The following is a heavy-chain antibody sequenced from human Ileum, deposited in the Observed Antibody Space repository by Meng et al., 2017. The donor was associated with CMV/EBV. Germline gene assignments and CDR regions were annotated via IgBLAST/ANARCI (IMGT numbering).Heavy chain of an antibody. CDR2: IYYSGST. CDR1: GGSISSSSYY. V-gene: IGHV4-39*01. J-gene: IGHJ4*02. CDR3: ARHRAVAAHGDY. Sequence: WTVSGGSISSSSYYWGWIRQPPGKGLEWIGSIYYSGSTYYNPSLKSRVTISVDTSKNQFSLKLSSVTAADTAVYYCARHRAVAAHGDYWGQGTLVTVSS. D-gene: IGHD6-19*01.